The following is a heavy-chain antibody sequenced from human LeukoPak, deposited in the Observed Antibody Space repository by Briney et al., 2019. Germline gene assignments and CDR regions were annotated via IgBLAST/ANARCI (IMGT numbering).Heavy chain of an antibody. Sequence: GGSLRLSCSASGFTFSSYAMHWVRQAPGKGLEYVSAISSNGGSTYYADSVKGRFTISRDNSKNTLYLQMSSLRAEDTAVYYCAKDTYDSSGYYYGPFDYWGQGTLVTVSS. CDR2: ISSNGGST. V-gene: IGHV3-64D*06. J-gene: IGHJ4*02. D-gene: IGHD3-22*01. CDR3: AKDTYDSSGYYYGPFDY. CDR1: GFTFSSYA.